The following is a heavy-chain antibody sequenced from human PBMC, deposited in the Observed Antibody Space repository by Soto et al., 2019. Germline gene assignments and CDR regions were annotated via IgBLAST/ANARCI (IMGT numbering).Heavy chain of an antibody. V-gene: IGHV1-3*01. Sequence: ASVKVSCKASGYTFTSYAMHWVRQAPGQRLEWMGWINAGNGNTKYSQKFQGRVTITRDTSASTAYMELSSLRSEDTAVYYCARDCSGGSCYRPFDYWGQGTLVTVSS. CDR3: ARDCSGGSCYRPFDY. CDR1: GYTFTSYA. J-gene: IGHJ4*02. D-gene: IGHD2-15*01. CDR2: INAGNGNT.